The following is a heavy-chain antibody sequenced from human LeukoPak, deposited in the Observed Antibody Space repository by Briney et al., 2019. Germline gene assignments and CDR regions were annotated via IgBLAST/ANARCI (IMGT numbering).Heavy chain of an antibody. J-gene: IGHJ4*02. D-gene: IGHD3-22*01. CDR2: INHSGST. CDR3: ARGVGRHYYDSSGRYYFDY. Sequence: SETLSLTCAVYGGSFSGYYWSWIRQPPGKGLEWIGEINHSGSTNHNPSLKSRVTISVDTSKNQFSLKLSSVTAADTAVYYCARGVGRHYYDSSGRYYFDYWGQGTLVTVSS. V-gene: IGHV4-34*01. CDR1: GGSFSGYY.